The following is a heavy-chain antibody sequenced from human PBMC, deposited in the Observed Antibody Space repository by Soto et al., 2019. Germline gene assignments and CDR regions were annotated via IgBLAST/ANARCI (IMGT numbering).Heavy chain of an antibody. CDR1: GFTFSSYA. D-gene: IGHD5-12*01. CDR2: ISYDGSNK. J-gene: IGHJ4*02. CDR3: ASLPARTVEMATITG. V-gene: IGHV3-30-3*01. Sequence: PGGSLRLSCAASGFTFSSYAMHWVRQAPGKGLEWVAVISYDGSNKYYADSVKGRFTISRDNSKNTLYLQMNSLRAEDTAVYYCASLPARTVEMATITGWGQGTLVTVSS.